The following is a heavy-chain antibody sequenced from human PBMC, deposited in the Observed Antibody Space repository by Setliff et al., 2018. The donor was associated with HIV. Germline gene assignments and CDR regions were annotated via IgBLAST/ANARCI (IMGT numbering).Heavy chain of an antibody. J-gene: IGHJ4*02. CDR3: ATGGYSYGWGYYFDY. D-gene: IGHD5-18*01. CDR2: IIPIFGTA. Sequence: SVMVSCKASGYMFTSYGIGWVRQAPGQGLEWMGGIIPIFGTANYAQKFQGRVTITTDESTSTAYMELSSLRSEDTAVYYCATGGYSYGWGYYFDYWGQGTLVTVSS. CDR1: GYMFTSYG. V-gene: IGHV1-69*05.